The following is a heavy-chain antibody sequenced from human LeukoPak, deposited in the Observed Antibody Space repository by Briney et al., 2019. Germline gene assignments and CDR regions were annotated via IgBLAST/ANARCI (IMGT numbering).Heavy chain of an antibody. V-gene: IGHV3-21*01. CDR2: ISSSSSYI. D-gene: IGHD3-3*01. J-gene: IGHJ4*02. CDR1: GFAFSSYS. CDR3: ARVRFLELG. Sequence: GGSLRLSCAASGFAFSSYSMNWVRQAPGKGLEWVSSISSSSSYIYYADSVKGRFTISRDNARNSLYLQMNSLRAEDTAVYYCARVRFLELGWGQGTLVTVSS.